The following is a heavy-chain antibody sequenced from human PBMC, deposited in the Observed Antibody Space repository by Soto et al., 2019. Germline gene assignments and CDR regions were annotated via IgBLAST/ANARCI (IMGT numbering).Heavy chain of an antibody. CDR3: SKGRLSFDF. V-gene: IGHV3-23*01. Sequence: VVSLRLSCATSGFMFRNYAMNWVRQAPGKGLEWVSFVSANADGTFYADSVKGRFSISRDNSKNILYLQMNNLRVEDTAIYYCSKGRLSFDFWGPGTLVTVSS. J-gene: IGHJ4*02. CDR2: VSANADGT. CDR1: GFMFRNYA.